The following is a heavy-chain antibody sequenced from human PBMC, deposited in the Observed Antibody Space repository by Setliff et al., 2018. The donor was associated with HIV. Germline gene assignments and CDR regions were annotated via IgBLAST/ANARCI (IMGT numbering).Heavy chain of an antibody. J-gene: IGHJ6*03. CDR2: IYHSGTI. CDR3: ARDKGGTYDGMYYYYYMDV. D-gene: IGHD1-26*01. CDR1: GGPVTSSSYF. V-gene: IGHV4-39*07. Sequence: SETLSLTCTASGGPVTSSSYFWGWVRQPPGKGLEWIGSIYHSGTIYYNPSLNSRVSISVDTSKNQFSLKLNSVTAADTAVYFCARDKGGTYDGMYYYYYMDVWGKGTTVTVSS.